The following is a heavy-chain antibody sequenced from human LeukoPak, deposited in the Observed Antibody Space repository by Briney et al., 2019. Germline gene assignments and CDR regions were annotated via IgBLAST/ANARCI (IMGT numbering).Heavy chain of an antibody. CDR3: ARTIVGLYYFDY. D-gene: IGHD1-26*01. CDR2: IYYSGST. CDR1: GGSFSSYY. J-gene: IGHJ4*02. Sequence: SETLSLTCTVSGGSFSSYYWSWIRQPPGKGLEWVGYIYYSGSTNYNPSLKSRVTISVDTSKNQFSLKLSSVTAADTAVYYCARTIVGLYYFDYWGQGTRVTVSS. V-gene: IGHV4-59*01.